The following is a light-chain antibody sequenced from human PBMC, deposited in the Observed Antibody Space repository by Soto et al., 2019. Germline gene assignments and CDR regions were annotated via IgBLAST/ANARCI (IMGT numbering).Light chain of an antibody. Sequence: EIVLTQSPGTLSLSPGERATLSCRASQSVSNNYLAWYQQKPGQAPRLLIYGASNRATGIPDRFSGSGSGTDFTLTISRLEPEDFAVYYCQQRTRWPMTFGQGTRLEI. CDR2: GAS. V-gene: IGKV3D-20*02. CDR3: QQRTRWPMT. J-gene: IGKJ5*01. CDR1: QSVSNNY.